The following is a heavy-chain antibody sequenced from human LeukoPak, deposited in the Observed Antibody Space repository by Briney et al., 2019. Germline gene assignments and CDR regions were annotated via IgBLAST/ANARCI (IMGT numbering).Heavy chain of an antibody. V-gene: IGHV3-48*02. CDR3: ARGRDHAFDL. J-gene: IGHJ3*01. CDR1: RITLTTSP. CDR2: STNSVTDI. Sequence: PGAPLRLSCVASRITLTTSPMDWVRQAPGKGPELVSHSTNSVTDISYADSVRGRFTNSRDNAKNSLLLPMNGLRDEDTAVYYCARGRDHAFDLWGQGTMVTVSS.